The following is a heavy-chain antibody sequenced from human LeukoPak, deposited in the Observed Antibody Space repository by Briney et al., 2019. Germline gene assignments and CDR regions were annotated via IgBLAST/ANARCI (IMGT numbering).Heavy chain of an antibody. D-gene: IGHD4/OR15-4a*01. CDR3: ARHGAVYYYYMDV. Sequence: SETLSLTCTVSGGSISSYYWSWIRQSPGKGLEWIGYIYYSGSTNYNPSLTSRVTISVDTSKNQFSLKLSSVTAADTAVYYCARHGAVYYYYMDVWGKGTTVTVSS. CDR1: GGSISSYY. V-gene: IGHV4-59*08. CDR2: IYYSGST. J-gene: IGHJ6*03.